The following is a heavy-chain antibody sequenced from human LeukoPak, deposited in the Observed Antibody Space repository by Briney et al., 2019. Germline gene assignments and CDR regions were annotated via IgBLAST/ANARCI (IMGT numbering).Heavy chain of an antibody. CDR3: ARGPRGWRAFDI. CDR1: AGSIRSYY. Sequence: SETLSLTCTVSAGSIRSYYRSWIRQPPGKGLGWIGEINHSGSTNYNPSLKSRVTISVDTSKNQFSLKLSSVTAADTAVYYCARGPRGWRAFDIWGQGTMVTVSS. J-gene: IGHJ3*02. V-gene: IGHV4-34*01. CDR2: INHSGST. D-gene: IGHD2-15*01.